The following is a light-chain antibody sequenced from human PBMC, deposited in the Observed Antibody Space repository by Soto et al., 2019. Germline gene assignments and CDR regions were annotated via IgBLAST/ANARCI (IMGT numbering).Light chain of an antibody. CDR2: KAS. V-gene: IGKV1-5*03. Sequence: DIRMTQRPSTLAASFGDRFTITCLASQSISSWLAWYQQKPGKAPKLLIYKASSLESGVPSRFSGSGSGTEFTLTISSRQPDDFAPYYFQQYNSYSPWAFGQGTKVDI. CDR1: QSISSW. J-gene: IGKJ1*01. CDR3: QQYNSYSPWA.